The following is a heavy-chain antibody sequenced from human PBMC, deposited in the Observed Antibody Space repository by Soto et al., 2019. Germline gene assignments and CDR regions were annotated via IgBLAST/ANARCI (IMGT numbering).Heavy chain of an antibody. V-gene: IGHV1-69*01. Sequence: QVQLVQSGAEGKKPGSSVRVSCKASGGMFYSSALIWVLQAPGQGLGWMGGFVPMNEIPKYAKECLGRVTMSAEATTTTAYFDLSGLISVDKPVYYYSAAPNCTCEGTSYWGRGTQVTVSS. D-gene: IGHD2-8*01. J-gene: IGHJ4*02. CDR1: GGMFYSSA. CDR3: SAAPNCTCEGTSY. CDR2: FVPMNEIP.